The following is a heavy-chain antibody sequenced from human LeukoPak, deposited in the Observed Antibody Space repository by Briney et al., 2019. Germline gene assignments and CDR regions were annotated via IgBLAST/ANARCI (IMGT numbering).Heavy chain of an antibody. CDR3: ARGGPAARLITFGGVTDY. V-gene: IGHV1-46*01. D-gene: IGHD3-16*01. CDR2: INPSGGTT. CDR1: GYTFTSYF. J-gene: IGHJ4*02. Sequence: ASVKVSCKASGYTFTSYFIHWVRQAPGQGLEWMGIINPSGGTTNYAQKLQGRVTMTTDTSTSTAYMELRNLRSDDTAVYYCARGGPAARLITFGGVTDYWGQGTLVTVSS.